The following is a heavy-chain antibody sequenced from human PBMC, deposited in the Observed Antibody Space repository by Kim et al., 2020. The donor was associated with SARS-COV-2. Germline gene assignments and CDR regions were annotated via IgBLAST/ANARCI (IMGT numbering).Heavy chain of an antibody. Sequence: ASVKVSCKASGYTFTSYAMNWVRQAPGQGLEWMGWINTNTGNPTYAQGFTGRFVFSLDTSVSTAYLQISSLKAEDTAVYYCARGTGGGYSYGSGGMDVWGQGTTVTVSS. D-gene: IGHD5-18*01. CDR2: INTNTGNP. CDR1: GYTFTSYA. CDR3: ARGTGGGYSYGSGGMDV. V-gene: IGHV7-4-1*02. J-gene: IGHJ6*02.